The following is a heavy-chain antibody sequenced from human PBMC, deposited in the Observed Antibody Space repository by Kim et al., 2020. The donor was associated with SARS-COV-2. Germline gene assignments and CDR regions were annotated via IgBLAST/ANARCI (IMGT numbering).Heavy chain of an antibody. D-gene: IGHD3-10*01. CDR2: ISGDGGST. CDR1: GFTFDDYA. CDR3: AKDIVRGGRRWFGELSTSDY. Sequence: GGSLRLSCAASGFTFDDYAMHWVRQAPGKGLEWVSLISGDGGSTYYADSVKGRFTISRDNSKNSLYLQMNSLRTEDTALYYCAKDIVRGGRRWFGELSTSDYWGQGTLVTVSS. V-gene: IGHV3-43*02. J-gene: IGHJ4*02.